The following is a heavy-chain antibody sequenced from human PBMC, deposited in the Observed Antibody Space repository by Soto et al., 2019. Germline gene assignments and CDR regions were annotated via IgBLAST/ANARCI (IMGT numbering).Heavy chain of an antibody. D-gene: IGHD3-16*01. V-gene: IGHV1-18*01. Sequence: QVQLVQSGDEVKKPGASVKVSCKASGYIFVNYGIAWVRQAPGQGLEWMGWISPYTGNTHSATKIQGRLTMTTDISTTTAYMGLGSLTSDDTAVYYCVMVDNYVTPTPQDVWGQGTQVTVSS. CDR2: ISPYTGNT. J-gene: IGHJ6*02. CDR3: VMVDNYVTPTPQDV. CDR1: GYIFVNYG.